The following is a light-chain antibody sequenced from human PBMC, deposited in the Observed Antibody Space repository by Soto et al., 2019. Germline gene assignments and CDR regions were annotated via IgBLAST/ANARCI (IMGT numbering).Light chain of an antibody. CDR3: QQYAISPLT. J-gene: IGKJ4*01. CDR2: DAS. Sequence: ENVLTQSPGTLSLSPGERATLSCRASQSVARNYLAWYQQKPGQSPRLLIYDASNRATGIPDRFSGSGSGSDFTLTISRLEAEDFAVYFCQQYAISPLTFGGGAKLEIK. V-gene: IGKV3-20*01. CDR1: QSVARNY.